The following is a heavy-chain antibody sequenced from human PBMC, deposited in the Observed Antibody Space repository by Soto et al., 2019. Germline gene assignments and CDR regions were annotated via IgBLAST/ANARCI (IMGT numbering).Heavy chain of an antibody. CDR1: GGSISSDNW. J-gene: IGHJ6*02. Sequence: QVQLQESGPGLVKPSGALSLTCSVSGGSISSDNWWSWVRQPPGKGLEWIGEIYHRGSTNYNPSLKSRVTISIDKSKNPFSLRLTSVTAADTAVYYCARHYTSGWTFYYGLDVWGQGTTVTVSS. CDR3: ARHYTSGWTFYYGLDV. CDR2: IYHRGST. V-gene: IGHV4-4*02. D-gene: IGHD6-19*01.